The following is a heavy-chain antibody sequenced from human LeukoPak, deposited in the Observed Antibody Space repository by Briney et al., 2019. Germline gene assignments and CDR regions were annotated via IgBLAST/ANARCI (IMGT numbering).Heavy chain of an antibody. V-gene: IGHV1-24*01. CDR1: GYTLTELS. CDR3: ATLTMVRGVRSDY. CDR2: FYPEDGET. Sequence: ASVKVSCKVSGYTLTELSMHWVRQAPGKGLEWMGGFYPEDGETIYAQTFQGRVTMTEYTSTNTAYMELSSLRSEDTAVYYCATLTMVRGVRSDYWGQGTLVTVSS. J-gene: IGHJ4*02. D-gene: IGHD3-10*01.